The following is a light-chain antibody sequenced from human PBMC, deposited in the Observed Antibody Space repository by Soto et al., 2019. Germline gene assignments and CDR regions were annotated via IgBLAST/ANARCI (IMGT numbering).Light chain of an antibody. J-gene: IGKJ1*01. CDR3: QQYGSSPWT. V-gene: IGKV3-20*01. CDR1: QSVSSSY. CDR2: GAS. Sequence: EIVLPQSPGTLSLSPGERATLSCRASQSVSSSYLAWYQQKHGQAPRLLIYGASSRATGIPDRFSGSGSGTDCTLTISRLEPEDVAVYYCQQYGSSPWTFGQGTKVDIK.